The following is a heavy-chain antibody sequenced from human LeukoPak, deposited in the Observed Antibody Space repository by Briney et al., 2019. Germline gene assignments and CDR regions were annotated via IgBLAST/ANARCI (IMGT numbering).Heavy chain of an antibody. CDR1: GFTFSNYN. CDR2: TTATPTTT. V-gene: IGHV3-48*01. J-gene: IGHJ6*03. Sequence: PGGSLRLSCAASGFTFSNYNIQWVRQAPGKGLEWVSFTTATPTTTFYADPVKGRFPISRDNAKSSLYLQMDSLRAEDTAVYYCARIHPPGYYFYSMDVWGRGTTVTVSS. CDR3: ARIHPPGYYFYSMDV. D-gene: IGHD1-1*01.